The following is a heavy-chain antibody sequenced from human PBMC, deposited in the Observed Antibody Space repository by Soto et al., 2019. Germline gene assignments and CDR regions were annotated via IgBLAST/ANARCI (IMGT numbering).Heavy chain of an antibody. CDR1: GFTFSSYG. V-gene: IGHV3-30*18. CDR2: ISYDGSNK. J-gene: IGHJ4*02. CDR3: AEGPGVAATKFGY. Sequence: QVQLVESGGGVVQPGRSLRLSCAASGFTFSSYGMHWVRQAPGKGLEWVAVISYDGSNKYYADSVKGRFTISRDNSKNTLYLQMNSLRAEDTAVYYCAEGPGVAATKFGYWGQGTLVTVSS. D-gene: IGHD2-15*01.